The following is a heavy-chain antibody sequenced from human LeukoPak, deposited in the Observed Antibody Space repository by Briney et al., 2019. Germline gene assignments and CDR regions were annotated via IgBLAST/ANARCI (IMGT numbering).Heavy chain of an antibody. CDR2: VNEDGTTT. Sequence: PGGSLRLSCAASGFTFSNYAMSWVRQAPGMGLVWVSRVNEDGTTTTYADSVKGRFTISRDNAQNTLFLQMNSLRAEDTAVYYCARSAYYGNSGYYYDNWGQGTLVTVSS. CDR1: GFTFSNYA. J-gene: IGHJ4*02. CDR3: ARSAYYGNSGYYYDN. V-gene: IGHV3-74*01. D-gene: IGHD3-22*01.